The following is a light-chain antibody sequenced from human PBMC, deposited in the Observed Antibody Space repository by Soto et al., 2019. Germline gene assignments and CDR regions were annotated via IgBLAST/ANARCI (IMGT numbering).Light chain of an antibody. Sequence: QSALTQPASVSGSPGQSITISCTGTSSDVGSYNLVSWYQHLPGKAPKLMIYEVTKRPSGVSTRFSGSKSGNTASLTISGLRAEDESDYYCFSYAGSSTYVFGSGTKVTVL. J-gene: IGLJ1*01. CDR3: FSYAGSSTYV. CDR1: SSDVGSYNL. CDR2: EVT. V-gene: IGLV2-23*02.